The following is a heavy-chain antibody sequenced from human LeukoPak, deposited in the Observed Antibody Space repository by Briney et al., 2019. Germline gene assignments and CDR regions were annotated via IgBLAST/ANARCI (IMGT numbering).Heavy chain of an antibody. CDR2: IYPGDSDT. CDR1: GXSFTDYW. V-gene: IGHV5-51*01. D-gene: IGHD4-23*01. CDR3: ARPSSLYGGTSEDY. Sequence: GESLKISCKASGXSFTDYWSVWVRQMPGKGMEWMGAIYPGDSDTRYSPSLDGQVTISADKSVSTTYLQWSSLQASDTAMYYCARPSSLYGGTSEDYWGQGTLVTVSP. J-gene: IGHJ4*02.